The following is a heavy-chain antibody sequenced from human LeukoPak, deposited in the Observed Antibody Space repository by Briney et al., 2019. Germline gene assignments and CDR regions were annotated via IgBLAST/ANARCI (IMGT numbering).Heavy chain of an antibody. Sequence: GGSLRLSCVASGAASGFTFSSYEVHWVRQAPGKGLEWVAVISYDGSNKYYADSVKGRFTISRDNSRNTLYLQMNSLRPGDTAVYYCTTLTIASPFDFWGLGTLVTVSS. J-gene: IGHJ4*02. CDR2: ISYDGSNK. D-gene: IGHD4/OR15-4a*01. CDR1: GFTFSSYE. V-gene: IGHV3-30*04. CDR3: TTLTIASPFDF.